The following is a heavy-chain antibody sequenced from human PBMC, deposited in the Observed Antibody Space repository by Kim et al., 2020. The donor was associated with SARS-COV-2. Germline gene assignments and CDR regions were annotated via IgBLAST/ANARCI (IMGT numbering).Heavy chain of an antibody. CDR2: ISYDGSNK. CDR1: GFTFSSYG. D-gene: IGHD3-3*01. V-gene: IGHV3-30*18. CDR3: AKDLALEWLTLIGY. J-gene: IGHJ4*02. Sequence: GGSLRLSCAASGFTFSSYGMHWVRQAPGKGLEWVAVISYDGSNKYYADSVKGRFTISRDNSKNTLYLQMNSLRAEDTAVYYCAKDLALEWLTLIGYWGQGTLVTVSS.